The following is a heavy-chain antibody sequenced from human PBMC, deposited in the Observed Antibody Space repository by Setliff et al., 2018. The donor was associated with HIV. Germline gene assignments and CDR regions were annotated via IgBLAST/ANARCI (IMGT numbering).Heavy chain of an antibody. V-gene: IGHV3-74*01. Sequence: GGSLRLSCTASGFSFGDFALNWVRQAPGKGLVWVSYIDNDASHTIHADSVKGRFTISRGNAKNSLYLQMNSLRAEDTAVYYCARGPTVVTTIDYWGQGTLVTVSS. CDR3: ARGPTVVTTIDY. CDR1: GFSFGDFA. D-gene: IGHD4-17*01. CDR2: IDNDASHT. J-gene: IGHJ4*02.